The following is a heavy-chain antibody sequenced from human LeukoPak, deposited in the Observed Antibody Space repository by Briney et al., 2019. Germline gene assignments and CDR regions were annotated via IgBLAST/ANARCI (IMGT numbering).Heavy chain of an antibody. Sequence: GGSLRLSCAASGFTFSSYSMNWVRQAPGKGLEWVSYISSSSSTIYYADSVKGRFTISRDNSKNTLYLQMNSLRAEDTAVYYCAREGPTTAVGSGAPDIWGLGTMVTVSS. CDR1: GFTFSSYS. D-gene: IGHD6-13*01. V-gene: IGHV3-48*01. CDR2: ISSSSSTI. CDR3: AREGPTTAVGSGAPDI. J-gene: IGHJ3*02.